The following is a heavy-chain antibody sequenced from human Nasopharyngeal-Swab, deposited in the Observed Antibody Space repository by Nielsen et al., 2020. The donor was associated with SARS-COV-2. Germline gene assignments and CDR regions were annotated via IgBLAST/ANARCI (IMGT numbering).Heavy chain of an antibody. D-gene: IGHD4-17*01. CDR2: INPKGGST. V-gene: IGHV1-46*01. J-gene: IGHJ4*02. Sequence: WVRQAPGQGLEWMRIINPKGGSTNYAQKFLGRITMTRDTPTTTVYMELSSLRSEGTAVYYCARDIGDYRSFAYWGQGTLVTVSS. CDR3: ARDIGDYRSFAY.